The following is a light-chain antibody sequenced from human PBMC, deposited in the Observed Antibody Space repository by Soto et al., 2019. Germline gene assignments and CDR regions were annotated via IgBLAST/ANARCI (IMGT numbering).Light chain of an antibody. Sequence: QSVLTQPASVSGSPGQSITISCTGTSSDVGGYNYVSWYQQHPGKAPKLMIYDVSNRPSGVSNRFSGSTASLTISGLQAEDEADYYCSSYTSSSTLVVFGGGTKLTVL. V-gene: IGLV2-14*01. CDR1: SSDVGGYNY. J-gene: IGLJ2*01. CDR2: DVS. CDR3: SSYTSSSTLVV.